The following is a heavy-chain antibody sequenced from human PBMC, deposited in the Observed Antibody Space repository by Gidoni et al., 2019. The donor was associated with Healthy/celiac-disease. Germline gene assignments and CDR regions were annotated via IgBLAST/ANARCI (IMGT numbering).Heavy chain of an antibody. CDR2: ISGSGGST. D-gene: IGHD6-6*01. Sequence: EVQLLEAGGGLVQTGGSLGLPLAASGFHFSSYAMSWVRQAPGKGLGGVSAISGSGGSTYYADSVKGRFTISRDNSKNTLYLQMNSLSAEDTAVYYCARESIAEGGWFDPWGQGTLVTVSS. CDR1: GFHFSSYA. J-gene: IGHJ5*02. V-gene: IGHV3-23*01. CDR3: ARESIAEGGWFDP.